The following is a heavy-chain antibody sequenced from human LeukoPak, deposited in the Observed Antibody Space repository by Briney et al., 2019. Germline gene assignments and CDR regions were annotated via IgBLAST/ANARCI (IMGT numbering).Heavy chain of an antibody. Sequence: ASVKVSCKASGYTFTSYAMNWVRQAPGQGLEWMGWINTNTGNPTYAQGFTGRFVFSLDTSVSTAYLQISSLKAEDTAVYYCARGSYYDFWSGYRRGRGFWFDSWGQGTLVTVSS. V-gene: IGHV7-4-1*02. CDR2: INTNTGNP. CDR3: ARGSYYDFWSGYRRGRGFWFDS. J-gene: IGHJ5*01. D-gene: IGHD3-3*01. CDR1: GYTFTSYA.